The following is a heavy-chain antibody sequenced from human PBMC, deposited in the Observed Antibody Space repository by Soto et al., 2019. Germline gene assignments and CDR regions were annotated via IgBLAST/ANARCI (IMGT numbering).Heavy chain of an antibody. CDR3: ARRYDGTIDY. CDR1: GGSISSYY. CDR2: IYYSGST. D-gene: IGHD3-10*01. Sequence: PXXTLSLTCTVSGGSISSYYWSLIRQPPGKGLEWVGYIYYSGSTNYNPSLKSRVTMSVDTSKNQFSLKLSSVTAADTAVYYCARRYDGTIDYWGQVNLVTVSS. J-gene: IGHJ4*02. V-gene: IGHV4-59*08.